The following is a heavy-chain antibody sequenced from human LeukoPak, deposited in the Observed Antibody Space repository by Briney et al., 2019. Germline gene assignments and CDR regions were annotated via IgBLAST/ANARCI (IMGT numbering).Heavy chain of an antibody. J-gene: IGHJ3*02. D-gene: IGHD3-10*01. CDR3: ARGTYFYGTPGKFTESAFDI. Sequence: GGSLRLSCAASGFTFSSYEMNWVRQAPGKGLEWVSYISSSGSTIYYADSVKGRFTISRDNAKNSLYLQMNSLRAEDTAVYYCARGTYFYGTPGKFTESAFDIWGQGTMVTVSS. CDR1: GFTFSSYE. V-gene: IGHV3-48*03. CDR2: ISSSGSTI.